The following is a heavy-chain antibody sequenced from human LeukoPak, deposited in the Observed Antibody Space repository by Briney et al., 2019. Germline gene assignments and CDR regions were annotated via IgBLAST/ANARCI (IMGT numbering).Heavy chain of an antibody. CDR1: GFTFDDYG. CDR3: VKDRAANLYGSGAFEY. V-gene: IGHV3-9*01. CDR2: IDWNSGAI. Sequence: GGSLRLSCAASGFTFDDYGIHWVREAPGKGLEWVAGIDWNSGAIGYADSVKGRFTISRDNAKNSLYLQMNSLRAEDTALYYCVKDRAANLYGSGAFEYWGQGTLVTVSS. J-gene: IGHJ4*02. D-gene: IGHD3-10*01.